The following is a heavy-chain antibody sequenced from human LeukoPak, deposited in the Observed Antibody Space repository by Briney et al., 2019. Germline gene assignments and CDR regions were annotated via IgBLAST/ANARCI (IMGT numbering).Heavy chain of an antibody. V-gene: IGHV4-34*01. D-gene: IGHD3-22*01. J-gene: IGHJ3*02. CDR3: ARVTYYYDSSGYYFLGSGDAFDI. CDR2: INHSGST. Sequence: SETLSLTCAVYGGSFSGYYWSWIRQPPGKGLEWIGEINHSGSTNYNPSLKSRVTISVDTSKNQFSLKLSSVTAADTAVYYCARVTYYYDSSGYYFLGSGDAFDIWGQGTMVTVSS. CDR1: GGSFSGYY.